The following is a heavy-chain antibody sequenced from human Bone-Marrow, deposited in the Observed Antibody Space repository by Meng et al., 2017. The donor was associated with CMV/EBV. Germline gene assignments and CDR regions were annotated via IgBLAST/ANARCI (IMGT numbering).Heavy chain of an antibody. J-gene: IGHJ4*02. D-gene: IGHD6-13*01. Sequence: QGRVVQAGAEVKKPWASGKVSCKASGYTFTGYYMHWVRQAPGQGLEWMGWINPNSGGTNYAQKFQGRVTMTRDTSISTAYMELSRLRSDDTAVYYCARGGGYSSSWPLGYWGQGTLVTVSS. V-gene: IGHV1-2*02. CDR2: INPNSGGT. CDR1: GYTFTGYY. CDR3: ARGGGYSSSWPLGY.